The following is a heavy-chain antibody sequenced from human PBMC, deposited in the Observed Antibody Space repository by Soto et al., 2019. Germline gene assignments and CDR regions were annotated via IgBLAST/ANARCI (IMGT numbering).Heavy chain of an antibody. CDR1: GDSFTSYW. CDR3: ARPATTPSYFDY. D-gene: IGHD1-26*01. Sequence: GDPLKISCMGSGDSFTSYWIGWVRQMPGKGLEWMGIIYPGDSDTRYSPSFQGQVTISADKSISTAYLQWSSLKASDTAMYYGARPATTPSYFDYWGQGTLVTVSS. CDR2: IYPGDSDT. V-gene: IGHV5-51*01. J-gene: IGHJ4*02.